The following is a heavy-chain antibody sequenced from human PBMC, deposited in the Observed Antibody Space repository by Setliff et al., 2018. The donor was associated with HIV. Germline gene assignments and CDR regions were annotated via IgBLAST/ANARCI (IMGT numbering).Heavy chain of an antibody. CDR3: ASSLNGDSEPWYFDL. V-gene: IGHV4-59*01. D-gene: IGHD4-17*01. Sequence: SETLSLTCTVSGVSITSYFWSWIRQPPGKGLEWIGFIYYGGSTSGGTNYNPSLKSRVTISLDTSKNQFSLNLSSVTAADTAVYYCASSLNGDSEPWYFDLWGRGTLVTVSS. J-gene: IGHJ2*01. CDR1: GVSITSYF. CDR2: IYYGGST.